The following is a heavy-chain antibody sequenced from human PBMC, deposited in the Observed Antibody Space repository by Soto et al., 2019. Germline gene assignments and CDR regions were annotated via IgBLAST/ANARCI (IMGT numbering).Heavy chain of an antibody. J-gene: IGHJ4*02. CDR3: AKDAVYGDGLWLAGN. Sequence: VQLVESGGGVVQPGGSLRLSCAASGFTFFSFGMHWVRQAPGKGLEWVAGMTGSGGDIRYADPVKGRFTISKDNSKNTLYLQMNSLRAEDTAIYYCAKDAVYGDGLWLAGNWGQGTLVTVSS. CDR2: MTGSGGDI. CDR1: GFTFFSFG. D-gene: IGHD2-21*02. V-gene: IGHV3-30*18.